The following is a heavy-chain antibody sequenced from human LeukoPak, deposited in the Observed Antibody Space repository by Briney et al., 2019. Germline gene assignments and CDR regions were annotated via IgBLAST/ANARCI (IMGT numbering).Heavy chain of an antibody. J-gene: IGHJ1*01. CDR1: GFTFSAYA. D-gene: IGHD3-22*01. Sequence: GGSLRLSCAASGFTFSAYAMSWVRQAPGKGLEWVSAISAIGGSTYYADSVKGRFTISRDNSKNTLYLQMNSLGDEDTAVYYCERDRSGYFQNWGQGTLVTVSS. CDR3: ERDRSGYFQN. CDR2: ISAIGGST. V-gene: IGHV3-23*01.